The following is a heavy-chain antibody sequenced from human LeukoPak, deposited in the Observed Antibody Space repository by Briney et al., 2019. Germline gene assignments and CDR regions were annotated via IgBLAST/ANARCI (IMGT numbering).Heavy chain of an antibody. V-gene: IGHV1-69*04. J-gene: IGHJ4*02. CDR1: GGTFSSYA. CDR3: ARELNSGYRYEVY. D-gene: IGHD5-18*01. CDR2: IIPILGIA. Sequence: GASVKVSCKASGGTFSSYAISWVRQPPGQGLEWMGRIIPILGIANYAQKFQSRVTITADKSTSTAYMELSSLRSEDTAVYYCARELNSGYRYEVYWGQGTLVTVSS.